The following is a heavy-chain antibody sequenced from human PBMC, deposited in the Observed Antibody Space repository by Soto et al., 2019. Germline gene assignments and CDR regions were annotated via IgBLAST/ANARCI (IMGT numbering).Heavy chain of an antibody. J-gene: IGHJ4*02. Sequence: QVQLVESGGGVVQPGRSLRLSCAASGFTFSSYAMHWVRQAPGKGLEWVAVISYDGSNKYYADSVKGRFTISRDNSKNTLYLQMNSLRAEDTAVYYCARGRLMTTVTLDYWGQGTLVTVSS. CDR3: ARGRLMTTVTLDY. D-gene: IGHD4-17*01. CDR2: ISYDGSNK. CDR1: GFTFSSYA. V-gene: IGHV3-30-3*01.